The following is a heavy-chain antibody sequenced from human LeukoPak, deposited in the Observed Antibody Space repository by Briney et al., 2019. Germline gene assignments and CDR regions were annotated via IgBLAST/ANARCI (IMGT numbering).Heavy chain of an antibody. CDR2: IYTSGST. Sequence: SETLSLTCTVSGGSISMGSYYWSWIRQPAGKGLEWSGRIYTSGSTNYNPSLTSRVTRSVDPSKNQFSLKLSYVTATDTAVYYCARVGDCSVDRNCYHFADWFDPWGQGTLVTVSS. D-gene: IGHD2-15*01. V-gene: IGHV4-61*02. J-gene: IGHJ5*02. CDR3: ARVGDCSVDRNCYHFADWFDP. CDR1: GGSISMGSYY.